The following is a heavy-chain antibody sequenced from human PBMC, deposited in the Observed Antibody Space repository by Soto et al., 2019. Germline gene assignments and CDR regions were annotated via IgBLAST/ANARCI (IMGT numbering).Heavy chain of an antibody. CDR1: GYTFSSYG. Sequence: QVQLVQSGAEVKKPGASVKVSCKASGYTFSSYGISWVRQAPEQGLEWMGRISGYNGNINYAQKFQGRVIMTTDTSTSTAYLELRSLRSDDKAVYYCARITILGLPWDYWGQGTLVTVSS. J-gene: IGHJ4*02. CDR3: ARITILGLPWDY. V-gene: IGHV1-18*04. D-gene: IGHD3-3*01. CDR2: ISGYNGNI.